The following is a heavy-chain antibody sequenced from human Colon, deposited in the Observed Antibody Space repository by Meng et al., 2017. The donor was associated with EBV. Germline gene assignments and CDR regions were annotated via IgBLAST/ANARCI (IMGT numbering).Heavy chain of an antibody. D-gene: IGHD3-3*02. CDR3: VISSHN. J-gene: IGHJ4*02. CDR2: IYYRGST. Sequence: QLPRQESGPGLVKPSETLSLTCPISGGSITSTSSYWGWVRQPPGKGLEWIGSIYYRGSTNSNPSLKSRISMSVDMSKNQFSLKVNSVTAADTAIYYCVISSHNWGQGTLVTVSS. CDR1: GGSITSTSSY. V-gene: IGHV4-39*07.